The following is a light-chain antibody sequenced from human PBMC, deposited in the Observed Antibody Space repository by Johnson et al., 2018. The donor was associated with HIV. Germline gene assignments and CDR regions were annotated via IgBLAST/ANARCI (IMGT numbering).Light chain of an antibody. CDR3: GTWDSSLSAV. J-gene: IGLJ1*01. Sequence: QSVLTQPPSVSAAPGQKVTISCSGSSSNIGNNYVSWYQQLPGTAPKLLIYDNNKRPSGIPDRFSGSKSGTSATLGITALQTGDEADYYCGTWDSSLSAVFGTGTKVTVL. V-gene: IGLV1-51*01. CDR1: SSNIGNNY. CDR2: DNN.